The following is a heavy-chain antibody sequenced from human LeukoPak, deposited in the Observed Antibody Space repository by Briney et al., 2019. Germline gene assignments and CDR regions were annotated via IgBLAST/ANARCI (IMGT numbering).Heavy chain of an antibody. CDR2: IYYSGST. CDR3: ARITIFGVANYFDY. CDR1: GGSISSSSYY. J-gene: IGHJ4*02. V-gene: IGHV4-39*01. D-gene: IGHD3-3*01. Sequence: SETLSLTCAVSGGSISSSSYYWGWIRLPPGKGLEWIGSIYYSGSTYYNPSLKSRVTISVDTSKNQFSLKLSSVTAADTAVYYCARITIFGVANYFDYWGQGTLVTVSS.